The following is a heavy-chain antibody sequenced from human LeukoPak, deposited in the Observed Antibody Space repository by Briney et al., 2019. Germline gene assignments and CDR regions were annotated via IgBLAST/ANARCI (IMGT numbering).Heavy chain of an antibody. D-gene: IGHD3-10*02. V-gene: IGHV3-48*04. Sequence: GGSLRLSSAASGFTFSSYSMNWVRQAPGKGLEWVSYISSSGSTIYYADSVKGRFTISRDNAKNSLYLQMNSLRAEDTAVYCCAELGITMIGGVWGKGTTVTISS. CDR2: ISSSGSTI. J-gene: IGHJ6*04. CDR3: AELGITMIGGV. CDR1: GFTFSSYS.